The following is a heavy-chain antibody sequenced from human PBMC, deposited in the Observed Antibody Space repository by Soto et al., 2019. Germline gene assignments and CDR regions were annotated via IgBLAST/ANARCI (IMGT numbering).Heavy chain of an antibody. D-gene: IGHD3-3*01. J-gene: IGHJ4*02. V-gene: IGHV3-23*01. CDR3: AKDRVRYDFWSGYPRY. CDR2: ISGSGGST. Sequence: GGSLRLSCAASGFTFSSYAMSWVRQAPGKGLEWVSPISGSGGSTYYADSVKGRFTISRDNSKNTLYLQMNSLRAEDTAVYYCAKDRVRYDFWSGYPRYWGQGTLVNVS. CDR1: GFTFSSYA.